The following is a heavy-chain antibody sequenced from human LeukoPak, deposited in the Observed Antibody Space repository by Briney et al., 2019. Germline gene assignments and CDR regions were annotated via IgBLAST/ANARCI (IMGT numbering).Heavy chain of an antibody. J-gene: IGHJ4*02. Sequence: PGGSLRLSCAASGFSFSSYEMNWVRQAPRKGLEWVSYISSSGSAIFYADSVKGRFTISRDNAKNSLFLQMNSLRAEDTAFYYCASKGGFDDWGQGTLVTVSS. CDR1: GFSFSSYE. CDR3: ASKGGFDD. CDR2: ISSSGSAI. D-gene: IGHD2-15*01. V-gene: IGHV3-48*03.